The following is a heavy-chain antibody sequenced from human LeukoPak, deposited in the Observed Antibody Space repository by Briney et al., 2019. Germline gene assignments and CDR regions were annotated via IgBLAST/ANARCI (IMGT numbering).Heavy chain of an antibody. V-gene: IGHV3-30*18. Sequence: PGRSLRLSCAASGFTFSSDGMHWVRQAPGKGLEWVAVISYEGSNKYYADSVKGRFTISRDKSKNTLYLQMNSLRAEDTAVYYCAKDNRAKSLDYWGQGTLVTVSS. CDR2: ISYEGSNK. CDR1: GFTFSSDG. J-gene: IGHJ4*02. CDR3: AKDNRAKSLDY.